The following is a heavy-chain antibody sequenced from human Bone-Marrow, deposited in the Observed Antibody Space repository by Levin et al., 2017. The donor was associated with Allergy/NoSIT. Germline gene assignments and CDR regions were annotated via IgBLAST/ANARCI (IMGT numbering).Heavy chain of an antibody. Sequence: GGSLRLSCAASGFTFSSYAMSWVRQAPGKGLEWVSAISGSGGSTYYADSVKGRFTISRDNSKNTLYLQMNSLRAEDTAVYYCAKSQDIVVVPAAKSWFDPGGQGTLVTVAS. CDR3: AKSQDIVVVPAAKSWFDP. CDR2: ISGSGGST. CDR1: GFTFSSYA. D-gene: IGHD2-2*01. V-gene: IGHV3-23*01. J-gene: IGHJ5*02.